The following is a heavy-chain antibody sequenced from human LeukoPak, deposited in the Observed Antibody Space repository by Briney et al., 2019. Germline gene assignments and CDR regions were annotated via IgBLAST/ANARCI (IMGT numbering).Heavy chain of an antibody. Sequence: TGGSLRLSCAASGFTFSSYWMSWVRQAPGKGLEWVANIKQDGSEKYYVDSVKGRFTISRDNAKNSLYLQMNSLRAEDTAVYYCAREGLFTIFGVVRDMDVCGKGTTVTVSS. CDR1: GFTFSSYW. CDR3: AREGLFTIFGVVRDMDV. D-gene: IGHD3-3*01. V-gene: IGHV3-7*01. J-gene: IGHJ6*03. CDR2: IKQDGSEK.